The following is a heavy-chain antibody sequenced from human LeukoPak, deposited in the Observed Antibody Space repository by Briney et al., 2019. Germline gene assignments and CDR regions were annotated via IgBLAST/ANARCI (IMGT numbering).Heavy chain of an antibody. J-gene: IGHJ4*02. D-gene: IGHD4-17*01. Sequence: ASVKVSCKTSGYSFTDYYMHWVRQAPGQGLEWMGWINPNSGGTSSAQKFQGRVTMTRDTSITTVYMEVSWLTSDDTAIYYCARTLDYGDYYPLDYWGQGTLVTVSS. CDR2: INPNSGGT. CDR1: GYSFTDYY. CDR3: ARTLDYGDYYPLDY. V-gene: IGHV1-2*02.